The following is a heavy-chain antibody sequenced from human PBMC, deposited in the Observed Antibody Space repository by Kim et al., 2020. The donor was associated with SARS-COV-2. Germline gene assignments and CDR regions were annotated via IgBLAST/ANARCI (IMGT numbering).Heavy chain of an antibody. CDR3: ARAGYSYGYQEGWFDP. CDR2: IYTSGST. Sequence: SETLSLTCTVSGGSISSYYWSWIRQPAGKGLEWIGRIYTSGSTNYNPSLKSRVTMSVDTSKNQFSLKLSSVTAADTAVYYCARAGYSYGYQEGWFDPWGQGTLVTVSS. D-gene: IGHD5-18*01. CDR1: GGSISSYY. J-gene: IGHJ5*02. V-gene: IGHV4-4*07.